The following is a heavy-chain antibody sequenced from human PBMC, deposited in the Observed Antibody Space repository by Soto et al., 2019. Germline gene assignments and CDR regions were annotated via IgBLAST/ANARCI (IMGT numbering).Heavy chain of an antibody. CDR3: ARARKGSGSDYYYHYGMDV. CDR2: ISSSGNS. CDR1: GDSISSGTHY. D-gene: IGHD3-3*01. Sequence: KASETLSLTCTVSGDSISSGTHYWNWIRQHPGKGLEWIGYISSSGNSYYSPSLKSRVFMSVDTSKNLFSLKLSSVTAADTAVYYCARARKGSGSDYYYHYGMDVWGKGTTVTVSS. J-gene: IGHJ6*04. V-gene: IGHV4-31*03.